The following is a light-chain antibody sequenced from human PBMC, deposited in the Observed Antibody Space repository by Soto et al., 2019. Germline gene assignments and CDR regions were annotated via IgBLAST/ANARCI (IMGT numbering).Light chain of an antibody. CDR3: QQRKIWPPLT. V-gene: IGKV3-11*01. CDR1: QSVDNY. J-gene: IGKJ4*01. CDR2: DAS. Sequence: SILIQSPATLSLSPGERATLSCRASQSVDNYLVWYQQKPGQAPRLLIYDASNRATGVPARFSGSGSETDFTLTISSLEPEDFGVYYCQQRKIWPPLTFGGGTKVEI.